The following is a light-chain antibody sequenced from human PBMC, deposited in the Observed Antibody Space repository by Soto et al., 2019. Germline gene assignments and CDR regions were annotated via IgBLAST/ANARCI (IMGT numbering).Light chain of an antibody. CDR2: KAS. J-gene: IGKJ1*01. CDR1: QTISSW. Sequence: IHMTQSASTLSGSVGYRVTITCRASQTISSWLAWYQQKPGKAPKLLIYKASTLKSGVPSRFSGSGSGTEFTLTISSLQPDDFATYYCQHYNSYSEAFGQGTKV. CDR3: QHYNSYSEA. V-gene: IGKV1-5*03.